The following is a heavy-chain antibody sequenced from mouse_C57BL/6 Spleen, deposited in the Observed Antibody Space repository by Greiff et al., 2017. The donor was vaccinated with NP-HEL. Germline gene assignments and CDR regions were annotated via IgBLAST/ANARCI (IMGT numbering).Heavy chain of an antibody. D-gene: IGHD4-1*01. J-gene: IGHJ2*01. CDR2: IYPRSGNT. V-gene: IGHV1-81*01. CDR3: ARGTGTVYFDY. CDR1: GYTFTSYG. Sequence: VQLKESGAELARPGASVKLSCKASGYTFTSYGISWVKQRTGQGLEWIGEIYPRSGNTYYNEKFKGKATLTADKSSSTAYMELRSLTSEDSAVYFCARGTGTVYFDYWGQGTTLTVSS.